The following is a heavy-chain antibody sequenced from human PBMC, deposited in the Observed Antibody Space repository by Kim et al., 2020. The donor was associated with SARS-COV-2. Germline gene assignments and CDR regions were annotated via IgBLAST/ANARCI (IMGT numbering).Heavy chain of an antibody. V-gene: IGHV3-9*01. D-gene: IGHD3-10*01. CDR2: ISWNSGSI. Sequence: GGSLRLSCAASGFTFDDYAMHWVRQGPGKGLEWVSGISWNSGSIGYADSVKGRFTISRDNAKNSLYLQMNSLRAEDTALYYCAKAPNPYGSGSYSSSVYFDYWGQGTLVTVSS. J-gene: IGHJ4*02. CDR3: AKAPNPYGSGSYSSSVYFDY. CDR1: GFTFDDYA.